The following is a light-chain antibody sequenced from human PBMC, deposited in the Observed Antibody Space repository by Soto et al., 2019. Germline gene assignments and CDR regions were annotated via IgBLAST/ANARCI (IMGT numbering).Light chain of an antibody. CDR1: SSNIGINT. CDR3: SAWDDSLNGVL. Sequence: QSVLTQPPSASGTPGQRVTISCSGSSSNIGINTVNWYQQFPGTAPKLLIYTNNQRPSGVPDRFSGSKSGTSASLAISGLQSEDEAHYYCSAWDDSLNGVLFGGGTKLTVL. V-gene: IGLV1-44*01. CDR2: TNN. J-gene: IGLJ2*01.